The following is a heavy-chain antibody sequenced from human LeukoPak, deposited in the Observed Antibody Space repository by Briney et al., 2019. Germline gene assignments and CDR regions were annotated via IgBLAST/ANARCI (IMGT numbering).Heavy chain of an antibody. D-gene: IGHD6-19*01. CDR3: ARKGWLDPPASNWFDP. J-gene: IGHJ5*02. CDR2: IYYSGST. CDR1: GGSISSGGYY. Sequence: PSETLSLTCTVSGGSISSGGYYWSWIRQHPGKGLEWIGYIYYSGSTYYNPSLKSRVTISVDTSKNQFSLKLSSVTAADTAVYYCARKGWLDPPASNWFDPWGQGTLVTVSS. V-gene: IGHV4-31*03.